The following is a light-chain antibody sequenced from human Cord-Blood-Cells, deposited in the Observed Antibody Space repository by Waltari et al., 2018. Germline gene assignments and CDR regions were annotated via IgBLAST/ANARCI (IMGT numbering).Light chain of an antibody. V-gene: IGKV3-20*01. CDR2: CAS. J-gene: IGKJ3*01. CDR1: QSVSSSY. Sequence: EIVLTQSPGTLSLSPGERATLSCRASQSVSSSYLAWYQQKPGQAPRLLIYCASSRATGIPDRFSGSGSGTDFTLTISRLEPEEFAVYYCQQYGSSRFTFGPGTKVDIK. CDR3: QQYGSSRFT.